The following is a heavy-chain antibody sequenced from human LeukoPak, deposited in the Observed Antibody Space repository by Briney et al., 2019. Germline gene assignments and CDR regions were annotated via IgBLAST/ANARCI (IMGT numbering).Heavy chain of an antibody. V-gene: IGHV1-18*01. CDR3: ARDLVGYYYGSGSTLNIDY. D-gene: IGHD3-10*01. CDR1: GYTFTSYG. Sequence: ASVKVSCKASGYTFTSYGISWVRQAPGQGLEWMGWISAYNGNTNYAQKLQGRVTMTTGTSTSTAYMELRSLRSDDTAVYYCARDLVGYYYGSGSTLNIDYWGQGTLVTVSS. CDR2: ISAYNGNT. J-gene: IGHJ4*02.